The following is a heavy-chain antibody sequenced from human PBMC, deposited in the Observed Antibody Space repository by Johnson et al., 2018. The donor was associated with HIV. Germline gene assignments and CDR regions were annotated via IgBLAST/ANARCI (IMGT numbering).Heavy chain of an antibody. CDR2: LYSGGNT. CDR1: GFSVSDSY. D-gene: IGHD6-13*01. V-gene: IGHV3-66*01. J-gene: IGHJ3*01. Sequence: VQLVESGGGLVQPGGSLRLSCGASGFSVSDSYMNWVRQAPGPGLEWVSVLYSGGNTYYADSVRGRFTISRDTSKNTLYLQMSSLNVEDTALDYCARDGVSQQRTLGDALDVWGRGTMVIVSS. CDR3: ARDGVSQQRTLGDALDV.